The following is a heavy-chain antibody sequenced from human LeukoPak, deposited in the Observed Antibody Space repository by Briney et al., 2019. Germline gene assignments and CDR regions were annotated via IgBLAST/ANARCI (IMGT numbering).Heavy chain of an antibody. D-gene: IGHD3-16*01. Sequence: GGSLRLSCAASGFTFDDYAMHWVRQAPGKGLEWVSLISGDGGSTYYADSVKGRFTISRDNSKNSLYLQTNSLRTEDTALYYCAKDPRGGSSPIPYYFDYWGQGALVTVSS. V-gene: IGHV3-43*02. CDR1: GFTFDDYA. CDR3: AKDPRGGSSPIPYYFDY. J-gene: IGHJ4*02. CDR2: ISGDGGST.